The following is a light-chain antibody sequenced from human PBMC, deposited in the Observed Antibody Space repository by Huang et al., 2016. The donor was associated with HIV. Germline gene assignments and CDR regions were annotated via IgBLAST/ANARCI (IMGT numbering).Light chain of an antibody. Sequence: IQLTQSPSSLSASVGDRVTITCRASQDINTNLAWYQQKPGKAPKVLIYAASTLQSGVPSRFSCSASVIYFSLTINNLQPEDFATYYCQQLDTYPITFGQGTRLDI. CDR3: QQLDTYPIT. J-gene: IGKJ5*01. V-gene: IGKV1-9*01. CDR1: QDINTN. CDR2: AAS.